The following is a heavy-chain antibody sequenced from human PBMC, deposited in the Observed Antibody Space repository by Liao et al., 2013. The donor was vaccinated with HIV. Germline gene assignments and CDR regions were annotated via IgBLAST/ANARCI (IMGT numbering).Heavy chain of an antibody. J-gene: IGHJ6*03. CDR1: GGSFSGYY. CDR2: IYYSGST. CDR3: ARSGTRYYDFWRRNDHYYYYYMDV. Sequence: QVQLQQWGAGLLKPSETLSLTCAVYGGSFSGYYWSWIRQPPGKGLEWIGYIYYSGSTNYNPSLKSRVTISVDTSKNQFSLKLSSVTAADTAVYYCARSGTRYYDFWRRNDHYYYYYMDVWGKGTTVTVSS. D-gene: IGHD3-3*01. V-gene: IGHV4-34*11.